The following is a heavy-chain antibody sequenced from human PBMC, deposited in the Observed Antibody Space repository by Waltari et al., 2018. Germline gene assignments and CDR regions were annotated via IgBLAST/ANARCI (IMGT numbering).Heavy chain of an antibody. V-gene: IGHV3-74*03. D-gene: IGHD2-15*01. CDR2: INNDGSST. CDR1: GFTFSRSW. Sequence: EVQLVDSGGGLVRPGVSLKLSCAASGFTFSRSWIHWVRQFPGKGLMWVSRINNDGSSTVYADSVKGRFTISRDDAKNPVSLQMNNLSAEDTALYYCARDGLLGAFDVWGQGTMVTVSS. CDR3: ARDGLLGAFDV. J-gene: IGHJ3*01.